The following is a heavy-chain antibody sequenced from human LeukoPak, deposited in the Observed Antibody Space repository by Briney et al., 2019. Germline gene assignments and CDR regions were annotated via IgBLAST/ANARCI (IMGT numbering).Heavy chain of an antibody. CDR2: TYYRSEWDN. Sequence: SQTLSLTCDISGDSVSSNSATWNWIRQSPSRGLEWLGRTYYRSEWDNDYAVSVKSRITVSPDTFKNQFSLQLRSVTPEDTAVYYCARNYYGSGSYYSHFDFWGQGTLVTVSS. J-gene: IGHJ4*02. CDR3: ARNYYGSGSYYSHFDF. V-gene: IGHV6-1*01. CDR1: GDSVSSNSAT. D-gene: IGHD3-10*01.